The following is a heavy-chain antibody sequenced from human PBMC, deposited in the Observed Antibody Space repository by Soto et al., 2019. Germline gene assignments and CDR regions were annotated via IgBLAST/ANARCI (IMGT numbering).Heavy chain of an antibody. CDR1: GFTFSTYG. J-gene: IGHJ4*02. V-gene: IGHV3-33*01. CDR3: GRDGALGDTAVVDS. Sequence: QVQLVESGEGVVQPGKSLRLSCAASGFTFSTYGMHWVRQAPGKGLEWVAVIWYDGSNKYHGDSLKGRFTISRDNSKKTLYLQMNNLRAEDTAVYYCGRDGALGDTAVVDSWGQGTLVIVSS. D-gene: IGHD5-18*01. CDR2: IWYDGSNK.